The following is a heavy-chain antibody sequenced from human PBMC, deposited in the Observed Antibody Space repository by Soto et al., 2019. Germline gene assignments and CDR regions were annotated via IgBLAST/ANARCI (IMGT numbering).Heavy chain of an antibody. CDR2: ISGSGGST. CDR1: GFTFSSNA. D-gene: IGHD3-22*01. CDR3: AKGAGGDSGSYYGLDAFDI. Sequence: GGSMRPSSAASGFTFSSNAMSWVRQSHGKGLEWVSAISGSGGSTYYADFVKGRFTISRDNSKHTLYLQMNSLRAEDTAVYYCAKGAGGDSGSYYGLDAFDIWGQGT. V-gene: IGHV3-23*01. J-gene: IGHJ3*02.